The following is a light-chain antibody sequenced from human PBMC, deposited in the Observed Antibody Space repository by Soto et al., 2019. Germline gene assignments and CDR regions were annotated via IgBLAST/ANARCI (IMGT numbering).Light chain of an antibody. CDR2: SNN. J-gene: IGLJ2*01. CDR3: AAWDDSLNGPV. CDR1: SSNIGSNT. V-gene: IGLV1-44*01. Sequence: QSVLTQPTSASGTPGPRVTISWSGSSSNIGSNTVNWYQQLPGTAPKLLMYSNNQRPSGIPDRFSGSKSGTSASLAISGLQSEDEADYYCAAWDDSLNGPVFGGGTKLTVL.